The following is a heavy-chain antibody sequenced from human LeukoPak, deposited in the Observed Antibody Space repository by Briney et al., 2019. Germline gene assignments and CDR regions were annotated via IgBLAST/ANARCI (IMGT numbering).Heavy chain of an antibody. CDR1: GYTFTSYG. V-gene: IGHV1-18*04. Sequence: ASVKVSCKASGYTFTSYGFNWVRQAPGHGLERVGWISGYNGNTNYAQKFQGRVTLTTDTSTTTAYMELRRLTSDDTAVYYCARGLAEQQLVVDYWGQGTLVTVSS. D-gene: IGHD6-13*01. CDR3: ARGLAEQQLVVDY. J-gene: IGHJ4*02. CDR2: ISGYNGNT.